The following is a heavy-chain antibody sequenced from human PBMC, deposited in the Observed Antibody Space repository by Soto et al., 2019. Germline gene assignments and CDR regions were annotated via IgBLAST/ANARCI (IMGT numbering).Heavy chain of an antibody. J-gene: IGHJ6*02. CDR2: INHSGST. Sequence: KASETLSLTCAVYGGSFSGYHWSWIRQPPGKGLEWIGEINHSGSTNYNPSLKSRVTISLDTSKNQFSLKLSSLTAADTAVYFCARGEIGWFGELIRFYYYNAMDVWGQGTTVTVSS. CDR3: ARGEIGWFGELIRFYYYNAMDV. V-gene: IGHV4-34*01. D-gene: IGHD3-10*01. CDR1: GGSFSGYH.